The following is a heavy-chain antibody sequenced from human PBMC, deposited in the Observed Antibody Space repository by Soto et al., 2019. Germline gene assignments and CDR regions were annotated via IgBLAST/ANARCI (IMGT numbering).Heavy chain of an antibody. Sequence: SVTVSCQASGGTFSSYAISWVRQAPGQGLEWMGGIIPIFGTANYAQKFQGRVTITADESTSTAYMELSSLRSEDTAVYYCASRVGGSPAYYYYGMDVWGQGTTVTVSS. D-gene: IGHD1-26*01. CDR1: GGTFSSYA. CDR2: IIPIFGTA. CDR3: ASRVGGSPAYYYYGMDV. V-gene: IGHV1-69*13. J-gene: IGHJ6*02.